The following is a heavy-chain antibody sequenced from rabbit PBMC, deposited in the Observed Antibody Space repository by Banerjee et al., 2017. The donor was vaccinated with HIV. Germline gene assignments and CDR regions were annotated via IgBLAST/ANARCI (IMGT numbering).Heavy chain of an antibody. Sequence: QEHLEESGGGLVKPGGTLTLTCNASGIDFSDYAYMCWVRQAPGKGLEWIACINTSSGNTVYASWAKGRFTISSDDGQNTVDLQMNSLTAADTATYFCARDLAGVIGWNFGLWGPGTLVTVS. V-gene: IGHV1S43*01. J-gene: IGHJ4*01. CDR3: ARDLAGVIGWNFGL. CDR2: INTSSGNT. CDR1: GIDFSDYAY. D-gene: IGHD4-1*01.